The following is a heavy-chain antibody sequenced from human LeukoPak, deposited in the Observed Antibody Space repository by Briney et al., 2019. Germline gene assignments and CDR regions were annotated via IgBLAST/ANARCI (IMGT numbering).Heavy chain of an antibody. CDR3: GRAFPPLRTSSAGDL. CDR2: ISGLSSYT. J-gene: IGHJ4*02. D-gene: IGHD3-16*01. V-gene: IGHV3-21*01. CDR1: GLTFSDYS. Sequence: GGSLRLSCVASGLTFSDYSINWVRRAPGKGLEWVSSISGLSSYTYYGESVKGRFSISRDNAKNSLYLQMNSLGAEDTATYYCGRAFPPLRTSSAGDLWGQGILVTVSS.